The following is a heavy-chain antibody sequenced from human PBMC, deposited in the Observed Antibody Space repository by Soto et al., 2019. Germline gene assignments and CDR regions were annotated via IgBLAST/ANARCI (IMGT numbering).Heavy chain of an antibody. CDR2: IYYSGST. CDR3: ARAIVVTIGGMDV. J-gene: IGHJ6*02. V-gene: IGHV4-30-4*01. D-gene: IGHD5-12*01. CDR1: GGSISSADYY. Sequence: PSETLSLTCTVSGGSISSADYYWSGVRHPPGKGLEWIGYIYYSGSTFFNPSLKSRVTISKDTSRNQFSLRLNSVTAADTAVYYCARAIVVTIGGMDVWGQGTTVTVSS.